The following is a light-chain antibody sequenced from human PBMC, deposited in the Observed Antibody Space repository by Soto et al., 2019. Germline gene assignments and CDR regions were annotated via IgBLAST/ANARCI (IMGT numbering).Light chain of an antibody. V-gene: IGKV3-20*01. CDR1: QSLRSTS. J-gene: IGKJ3*01. CDR2: GAS. CDR3: QQRGT. Sequence: VLTQSPSTLSLSPGERGTISCRASQSLRSTSLAWYQQKPGQAPRLLIYGASSRATGIPERFSGNGSETEFTLTISRLVPEYFAVSSCQQRGTVGTGPKVDIK.